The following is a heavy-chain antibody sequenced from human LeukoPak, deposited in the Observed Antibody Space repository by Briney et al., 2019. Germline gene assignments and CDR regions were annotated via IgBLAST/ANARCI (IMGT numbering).Heavy chain of an antibody. D-gene: IGHD2-15*01. CDR1: GYSFTSYW. V-gene: IGHV3-23*01. J-gene: IGHJ4*02. CDR2: ISDSGGST. Sequence: GESLKISCKGSGYSFTSYWIGWVRQAPGKGLEWVSSISDSGGSTYYADSVKGRFTVSRDNSKNTLYLQMSSLRADDTAVYYCATPRGIVVVVAAPSFDFWGQGTLVTVSS. CDR3: ATPRGIVVVVAAPSFDF.